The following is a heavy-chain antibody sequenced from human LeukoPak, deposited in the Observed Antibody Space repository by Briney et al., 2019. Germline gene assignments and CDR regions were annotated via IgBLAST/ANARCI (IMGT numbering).Heavy chain of an antibody. D-gene: IGHD3-16*01. J-gene: IGHJ4*02. CDR3: ARGLGEVPFDY. CDR1: GDTFRTVG. V-gene: IGHV1-69*01. Sequence: GASVKVSCKTSGDTFRTVGISWVRQAPGQGLEWMGGIIPIFGGPTYAQNFQGGVIITADESTRTVYMELRSLRSDDTAVFYCARGLGEVPFDYWGQGTLVTVSS. CDR2: IIPIFGGP.